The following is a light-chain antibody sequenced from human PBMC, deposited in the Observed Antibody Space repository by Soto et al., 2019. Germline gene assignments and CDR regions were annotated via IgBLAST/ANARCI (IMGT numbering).Light chain of an antibody. V-gene: IGKV3-20*01. J-gene: IGKJ1*01. CDR1: QSVSSNY. CDR2: GAS. Sequence: EIVLTQSPGTLSLSPGERATLSFRASQSVSSNYLAWYQQKPGQAPRLLIYGASSRATGIPDRFSGSGSGTDFTLTIRRLEPEDFAVYYCQQYGSSYPWTFGQGTKVHI. CDR3: QQYGSSYPWT.